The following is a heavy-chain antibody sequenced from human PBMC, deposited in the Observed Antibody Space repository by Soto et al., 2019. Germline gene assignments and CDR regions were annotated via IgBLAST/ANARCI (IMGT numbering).Heavy chain of an antibody. V-gene: IGHV3-11*05. CDR2: ISGSSSDT. Sequence: QVQLVESGGGLVKPGGSLRLSCAASGFSFSDSYMNWIRQAPGKGLEYISYISGSSSDTNYAGSVKGRFTISRDNAKNSLYLQMNSLRDEDTAVYYCGRKARVPEYRGQGTLVSVSS. D-gene: IGHD3-10*01. CDR1: GFSFSDSY. J-gene: IGHJ4*02. CDR3: GRKARVPEY.